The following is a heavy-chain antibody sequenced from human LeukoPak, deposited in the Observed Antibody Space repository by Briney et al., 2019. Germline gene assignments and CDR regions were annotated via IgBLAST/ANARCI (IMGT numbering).Heavy chain of an antibody. D-gene: IGHD4-17*01. CDR1: GGSISGYY. Sequence: SETLSLTFAVYGGSISGYYWSWIRPPAGKGLEWIGRIYTSGSTNYNPSLKSRVTMSVDTSKNQFSLKLSSVTAADTAVYYCARVGYDYGFILDYWGQGTLVTVSS. CDR2: IYTSGST. CDR3: ARVGYDYGFILDY. V-gene: IGHV4-59*10. J-gene: IGHJ4*02.